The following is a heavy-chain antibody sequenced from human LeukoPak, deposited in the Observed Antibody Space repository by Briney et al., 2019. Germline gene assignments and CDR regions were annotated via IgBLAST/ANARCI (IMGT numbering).Heavy chain of an antibody. J-gene: IGHJ4*02. CDR1: GYPFTGYY. Sequence: VASVKVSCKASGYPFTGYYMHWVRQAPGQGLEWMGWINPNSGGTNFAQKFQGRVTMTRDTSISTAYMELSRLRSDDTAVYYCARENRGGTSISSHIYYFDYWGQGTLVTVSS. CDR2: INPNSGGT. V-gene: IGHV1-2*02. CDR3: ARENRGGTSISSHIYYFDY. D-gene: IGHD1-14*01.